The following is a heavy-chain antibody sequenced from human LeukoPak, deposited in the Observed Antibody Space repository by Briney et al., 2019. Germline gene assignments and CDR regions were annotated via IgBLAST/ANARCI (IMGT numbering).Heavy chain of an antibody. Sequence: SETLSLTCTVSGGSISSSSSHYWAWIRQPPGKGLEWIGSIYYSGSTYYNPSLKSRVTISVDTSKNQFSLKLSSVTAADTAVYYCARTYYYDSRHDYWGQGTLVTVSS. V-gene: IGHV4-39*01. CDR1: GGSISSSSSHY. D-gene: IGHD3-22*01. CDR2: IYYSGST. CDR3: ARTYYYDSRHDY. J-gene: IGHJ4*02.